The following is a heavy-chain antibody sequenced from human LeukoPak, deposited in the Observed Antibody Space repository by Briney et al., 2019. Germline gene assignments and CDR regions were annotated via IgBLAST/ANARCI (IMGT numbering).Heavy chain of an antibody. CDR2: ISYDGSNK. CDR1: GVTFSSYA. Sequence: GGSLRLSCAASGVTFSSYAMHWVRQAPGKGLEWVAVISYDGSNKYYADSVKGRFTISRDNSKNTLYLQMNSLRAEDTAVYYCARDLGGPTTTGSLDYWGQGTLVTVSS. J-gene: IGHJ4*02. D-gene: IGHD2-8*01. CDR3: ARDLGGPTTTGSLDY. V-gene: IGHV3-30-3*01.